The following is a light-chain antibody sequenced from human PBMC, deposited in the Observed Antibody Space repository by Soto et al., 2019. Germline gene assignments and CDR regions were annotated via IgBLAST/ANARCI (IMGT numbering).Light chain of an antibody. Sequence: DIQMTQSPSSESASVGDRVTITCRASQHISSRLAWYQQKPGKAPDLPVYGASTLQSGVPSRFSGSGSGTDFTLTITSLQPEDFATYYCQQASSFPLTLGGGTKVDIK. V-gene: IGKV1-12*01. CDR1: QHISSR. CDR2: GAS. J-gene: IGKJ4*01. CDR3: QQASSFPLT.